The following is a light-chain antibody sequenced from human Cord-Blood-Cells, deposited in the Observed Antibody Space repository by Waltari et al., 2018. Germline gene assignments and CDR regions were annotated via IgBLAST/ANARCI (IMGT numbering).Light chain of an antibody. CDR1: QSVSSSY. CDR2: GAS. V-gene: IGKV3-20*01. CDR3: QQYGSSPAT. Sequence: ELVLTQSPGTLSLSPGERATLSCRASQSVSSSYLAWYPQKPGQAPRLLIYGASSRATGIPDRFSGSGSGTDFTLTISRLEPEDFAVYYCQQYGSSPATFGGGTKVETK. J-gene: IGKJ4*01.